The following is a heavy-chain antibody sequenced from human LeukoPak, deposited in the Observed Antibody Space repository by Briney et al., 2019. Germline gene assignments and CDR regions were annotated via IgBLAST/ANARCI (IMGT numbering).Heavy chain of an antibody. CDR2: INPSGGNT. CDR3: ARFAVHRRLAVAGQFGLDY. J-gene: IGHJ4*02. D-gene: IGHD6-19*01. V-gene: IGHV1-46*01. CDR1: GYTFTSYD. Sequence: VASVKVSCKASGYTFTSYDINWVRQAPGQGLEWMGIINPSGGNTNYAQKFQGRVTMTRDTSTSTVYMELSSLRSGDTAVYYCARFAVHRRLAVAGQFGLDYWGQGTLVTVSS.